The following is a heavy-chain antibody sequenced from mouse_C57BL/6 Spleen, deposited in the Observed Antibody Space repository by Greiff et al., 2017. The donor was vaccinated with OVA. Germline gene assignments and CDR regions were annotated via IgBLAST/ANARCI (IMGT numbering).Heavy chain of an antibody. CDR2: IDTSDSYT. Sequence: QVQLQQPGAELVMPGASVKLSCKASGYTFTSYWMHWVKQRPGQGLEWIGEIDTSDSYTNYNQKFKGKSTLTVDKSSSTAYMQLSSLTSEDSAVYYCARGGNYYGSYWYFDVWGTGTTVTVSS. V-gene: IGHV1-69*01. D-gene: IGHD1-1*01. CDR1: GYTFTSYW. J-gene: IGHJ1*03. CDR3: ARGGNYYGSYWYFDV.